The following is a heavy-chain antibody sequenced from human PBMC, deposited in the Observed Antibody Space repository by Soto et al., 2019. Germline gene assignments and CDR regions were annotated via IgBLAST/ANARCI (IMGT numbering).Heavy chain of an antibody. Sequence: PSETLSLTCTVSGGSISSGDYYWSWIRQPPGKGLEWIGYIYYSGSTYYNPSLKSRVTISVDTSKNQFSLKLSSVTAADTAVYYCARVFQIYGEPYYFDYWGQGTLVTVSS. CDR3: ARVFQIYGEPYYFDY. J-gene: IGHJ4*02. D-gene: IGHD4-17*01. CDR1: GGSISSGDYY. V-gene: IGHV4-30-4*01. CDR2: IYYSGST.